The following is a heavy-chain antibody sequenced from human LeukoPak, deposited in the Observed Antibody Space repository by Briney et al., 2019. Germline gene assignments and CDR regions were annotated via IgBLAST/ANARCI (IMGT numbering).Heavy chain of an antibody. Sequence: SETLSLTCAVYGGSFSGYYWSWIRQPPGKGLEWIGEINHSGSTNYNPSLKSRVTMSVDTSKNQFSLKLSSVTAADTAVYYCARRGGKRVKDNKYADYVVFWYFDLWGRGTLVTVSS. CDR2: INHSGST. CDR3: ARRGGKRVKDNKYADYVVFWYFDL. J-gene: IGHJ2*01. V-gene: IGHV4-34*01. CDR1: GGSFSGYY. D-gene: IGHD4-17*01.